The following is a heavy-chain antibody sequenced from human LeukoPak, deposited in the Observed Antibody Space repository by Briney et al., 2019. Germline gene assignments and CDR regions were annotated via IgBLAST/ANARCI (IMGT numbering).Heavy chain of an antibody. J-gene: IGHJ4*02. D-gene: IGHD6-13*01. CDR3: ARDSLPPLYSSSWPTNFDY. V-gene: IGHV3-7*01. CDR1: GFTFSSYG. CDR2: IKQDGSEK. Sequence: GGSLRLSCAASGFTFSSYGMHWVRQAPGKGLEWVANIKQDGSEKYYVDSVKGRFTISRDNAKNSLYLQMNSLRAEDTAVYYCARDSLPPLYSSSWPTNFDYWGQGTLVTVSS.